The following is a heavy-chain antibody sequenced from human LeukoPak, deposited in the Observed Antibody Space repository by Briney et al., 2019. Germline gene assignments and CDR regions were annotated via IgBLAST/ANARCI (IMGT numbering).Heavy chain of an antibody. Sequence: PGGSLRLSCTASGFTFSNYAMSWVRQGLGKGLERVSTISGSDGSTYYADSVKGRFTISRDNSKNTLYLQMNSLRVEDTAIYYCAKGRGYCTGGSCYSDYWGQGTLVTVSS. CDR1: GFTFSNYA. D-gene: IGHD2-15*01. V-gene: IGHV3-23*01. J-gene: IGHJ4*02. CDR2: ISGSDGST. CDR3: AKGRGYCTGGSCYSDY.